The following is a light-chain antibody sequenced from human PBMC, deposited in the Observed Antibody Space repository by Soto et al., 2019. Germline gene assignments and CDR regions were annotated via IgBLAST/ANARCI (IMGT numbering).Light chain of an antibody. V-gene: IGLV2-11*01. J-gene: IGLJ3*02. CDR3: CSYAGSYSWV. CDR2: DVN. Sequence: QSALTQPRSVSGSPGQSVTISCTGTSSDVGAYNYVSWYQQHPGKAPKLMIYDVNKRPSGVPDRFSGSKSGNTASLTISGLQAEDEVDYYCCSYAGSYSWVFGGGTKLTVL. CDR1: SSDVGAYNY.